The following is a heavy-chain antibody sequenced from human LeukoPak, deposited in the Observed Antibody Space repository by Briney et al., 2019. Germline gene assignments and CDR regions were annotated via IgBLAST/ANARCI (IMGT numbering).Heavy chain of an antibody. CDR3: ARDRVMGDAFDI. J-gene: IGHJ3*02. CDR1: GGSISSYY. CDR2: IYTSGST. D-gene: IGHD2-8*01. Sequence: SETLSLTCTVSGGSISSYYWSWIRQPAGKGLEWIRRIYTSGSTNYNPSLKSRVTMSVDTSKNQFSLKLSSVTAADTAVYYCARDRVMGDAFDIWGQGTMVTVSS. V-gene: IGHV4-4*07.